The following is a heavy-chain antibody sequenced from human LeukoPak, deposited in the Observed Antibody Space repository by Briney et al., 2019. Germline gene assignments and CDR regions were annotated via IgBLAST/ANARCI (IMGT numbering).Heavy chain of an antibody. V-gene: IGHV1-18*01. CDR2: ISAYHGNT. J-gene: IGHJ4*02. Sequence: GASVNVSCKATGYTFTSYGISWVRQAPGQGLEWMGWISAYHGNTNYAQKLQGRVTMTTDTSTSTAYMELRSLRSDDTAVYYCARTSIAVVGGSFDHWGQGTLVTVSS. D-gene: IGHD6-19*01. CDR3: ARTSIAVVGGSFDH. CDR1: GYTFTSYG.